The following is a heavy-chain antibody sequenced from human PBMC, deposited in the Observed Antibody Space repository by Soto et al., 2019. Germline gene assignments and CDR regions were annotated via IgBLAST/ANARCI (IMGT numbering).Heavy chain of an antibody. V-gene: IGHV1-8*01. D-gene: IGHD4-4*01. Sequence: GASVKVSCKASGYTFTSYDINWVRQATGQGLEWMGWMNPNSGNTGYAQKFQGRVTMTRNTSISTVYLELSSLRSEDTAVYYCTRDRAVTNASIVMSYWGQGTPVTVSS. CDR2: MNPNSGNT. J-gene: IGHJ4*02. CDR3: TRDRAVTNASIVMSY. CDR1: GYTFTSYD.